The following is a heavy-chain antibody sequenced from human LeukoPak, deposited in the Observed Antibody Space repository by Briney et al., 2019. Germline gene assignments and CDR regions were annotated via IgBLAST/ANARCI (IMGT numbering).Heavy chain of an antibody. CDR2: ISGSGGST. D-gene: IGHD3-3*01. CDR1: GFTFSSYA. Sequence: GGSLRLSCAASGFTFSSYAMSWVRQAPGKGLERVSAISGSGGSTYYADSVKGRFTISRDNSKNTLYLQMNSLRAEDTAVYYCAKENNRGYDFWSGLNLNWFDPWGQGTLVTVSS. CDR3: AKENNRGYDFWSGLNLNWFDP. V-gene: IGHV3-23*01. J-gene: IGHJ5*02.